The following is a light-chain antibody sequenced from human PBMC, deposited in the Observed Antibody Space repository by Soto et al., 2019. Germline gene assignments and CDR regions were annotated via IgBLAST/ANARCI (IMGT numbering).Light chain of an antibody. CDR3: QSYDSSLSGYV. J-gene: IGLJ1*01. CDR1: SSNIGAGYD. CDR2: ANS. V-gene: IGLV1-40*01. Sequence: QSVLTQPPSVSVAPGQSVTSSCTGSSSNIGAGYDVSWYQQLPGTAPKFLIYANSDRPSGVPDRFSGSKSGTSASLAITGLQAEDEADYYCQSYDSSLSGYVFGTGTKVTVL.